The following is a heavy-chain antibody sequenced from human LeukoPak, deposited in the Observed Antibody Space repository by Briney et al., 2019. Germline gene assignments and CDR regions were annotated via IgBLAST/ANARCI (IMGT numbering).Heavy chain of an antibody. Sequence: ASVKVSCKASGYTFTGYYMHWVRQAPGQGLEWMGWINPNSGGTNYAQKFQGRVTMTRDTSLSTAYMELSRLRSDDTAVYYCARVEHSGYDEPDYWGQGTLVTVSS. V-gene: IGHV1-2*02. CDR2: INPNSGGT. J-gene: IGHJ4*02. CDR1: GYTFTGYY. CDR3: ARVEHSGYDEPDY. D-gene: IGHD5-12*01.